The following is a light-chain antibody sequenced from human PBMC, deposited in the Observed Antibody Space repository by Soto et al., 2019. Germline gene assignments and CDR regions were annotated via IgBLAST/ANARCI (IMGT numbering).Light chain of an antibody. CDR3: QRYGTSLPLT. Sequence: EIVLTQSPGTLSLSPGDRATLSCRASQSVSSNYLAWYHQKPGQAPRLLIYGASSRATGIPDRFSGSGSGTDFTLTISRLEPEDVAVYYCQRYGTSLPLTFGGGTKVEIK. V-gene: IGKV3-20*01. J-gene: IGKJ4*01. CDR2: GAS. CDR1: QSVSSNY.